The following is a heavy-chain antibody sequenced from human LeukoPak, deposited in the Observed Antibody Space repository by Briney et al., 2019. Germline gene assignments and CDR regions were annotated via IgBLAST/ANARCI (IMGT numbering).Heavy chain of an antibody. Sequence: PGRSLRLSCAASGFTFSSYAMHWVRQAPGKGLEWVAVISYDGSNKYYADSVKGRFTISRDNSKNTLYLQMNSLRAEDTAVYYCAKSWGLPYYFDYWGQGTLVTVSS. D-gene: IGHD2-21*01. CDR3: AKSWGLPYYFDY. CDR2: ISYDGSNK. CDR1: GFTFSSYA. J-gene: IGHJ4*02. V-gene: IGHV3-30-3*02.